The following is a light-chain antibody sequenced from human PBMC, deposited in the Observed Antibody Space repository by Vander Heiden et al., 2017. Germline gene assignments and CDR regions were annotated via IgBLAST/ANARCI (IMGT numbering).Light chain of an antibody. CDR1: ALPKQY. Sequence: SYELTQPPSVSVSPGQPARITCSGDALPKQYACWYQQKPGQAPGLVIYKDSERPSGIPERFSGSSSGTTVTLTISGVQAEDEADYYCQSADSSGTYPVFGGGTKLTVL. J-gene: IGLJ3*02. CDR2: KDS. V-gene: IGLV3-25*03. CDR3: QSADSSGTYPV.